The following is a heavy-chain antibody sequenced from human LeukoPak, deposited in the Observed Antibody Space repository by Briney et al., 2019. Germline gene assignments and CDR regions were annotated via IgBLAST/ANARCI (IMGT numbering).Heavy chain of an antibody. CDR2: ISGSGGST. V-gene: IGHV3-23*01. CDR1: GFTFYTYA. Sequence: GGSLRLSCAASGFTFYTYAMTWVRQAPGKGLEWVSTISGSGGSTYYADSVKGRFTISRDNSKNTLYLQMNSLRAEDTAVYYCAKGPRFVRVWGQGTLVTVSS. D-gene: IGHD3-10*01. CDR3: AKGPRFVRV. J-gene: IGHJ4*02.